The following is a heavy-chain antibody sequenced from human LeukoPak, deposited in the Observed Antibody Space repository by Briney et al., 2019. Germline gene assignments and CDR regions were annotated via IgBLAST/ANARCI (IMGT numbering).Heavy chain of an antibody. D-gene: IGHD4-11*01. J-gene: IGHJ6*03. V-gene: IGHV4-61*02. Sequence: SETLSLTCTVSGDSISSGDYYWSWIRQPAGKGLEWIGRISSSGSTNYNPSLKSRVTISVDTSKNQFSLKLSSVTAADTAVYYCARGTPIYSLRYYYYMDVWGKGTTVTVSS. CDR1: GDSISSGDYY. CDR2: ISSSGST. CDR3: ARGTPIYSLRYYYYMDV.